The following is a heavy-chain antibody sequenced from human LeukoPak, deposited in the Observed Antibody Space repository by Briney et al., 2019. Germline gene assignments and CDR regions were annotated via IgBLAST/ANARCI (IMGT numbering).Heavy chain of an antibody. CDR3: ARADIVVVPAAIDWFDP. CDR1: GSSISSYY. Sequence: SETLSLTCTVSGSSISSYYWSWIRQPPGKGLEWIGYIYYSGSTNYNPSLKSRVTISVDTSKNQFSLKLSSVTAADTAVYYCARADIVVVPAAIDWFDPWGQGTLVTVSS. D-gene: IGHD2-2*02. V-gene: IGHV4-59*01. J-gene: IGHJ5*02. CDR2: IYYSGST.